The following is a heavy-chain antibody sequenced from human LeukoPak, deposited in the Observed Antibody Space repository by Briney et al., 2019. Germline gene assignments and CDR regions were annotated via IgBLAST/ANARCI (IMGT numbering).Heavy chain of an antibody. D-gene: IGHD3-16*02. Sequence: GGPLRLSCAASGFTFSSYWMTWVRQAPGKGLEWVAYMKQDGSEIYYVDSVKGRFTISRDNANSSLYLQMNSLRAEDTALYYCARGVYQFDYWGQGTLVTVSS. CDR1: GFTFSSYW. CDR3: ARGVYQFDY. V-gene: IGHV3-7*01. J-gene: IGHJ4*02. CDR2: MKQDGSEI.